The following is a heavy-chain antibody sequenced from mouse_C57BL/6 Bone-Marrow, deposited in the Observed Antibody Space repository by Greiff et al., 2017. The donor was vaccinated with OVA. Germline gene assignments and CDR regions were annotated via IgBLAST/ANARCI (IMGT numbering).Heavy chain of an antibody. V-gene: IGHV1-19*01. D-gene: IGHD1-1*01. CDR3: ARWVIRYYALAY. Sequence: VQLQQSGPVLVKPGASVKMSCKASGYTFTNYYMNWVKQSHGQSLEWIGVINPYNGDTNYNQKFKGKATLTADKSSSTAYMELNSLTSEDSAVYYCARWVIRYYALAYWGQGTLVTVSA. J-gene: IGHJ3*01. CDR2: INPYNGDT. CDR1: GYTFTNYY.